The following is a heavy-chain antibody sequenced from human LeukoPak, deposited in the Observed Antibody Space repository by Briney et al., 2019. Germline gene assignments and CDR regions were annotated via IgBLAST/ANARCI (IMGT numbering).Heavy chain of an antibody. CDR2: ITASNGNT. Sequence: SVSVSCKASGYTFTSYGISSVRQAPGQGLEWMGWITASNGNTNYAQKLQGSVTMTTDTSTSTAYMELRSLRSDDTAVYYCARDLKRQDWAQKLVPLDYWGQGTLVTVSS. D-gene: IGHD1-1*01. V-gene: IGHV1-18*01. J-gene: IGHJ4*02. CDR3: ARDLKRQDWAQKLVPLDY. CDR1: GYTFTSYG.